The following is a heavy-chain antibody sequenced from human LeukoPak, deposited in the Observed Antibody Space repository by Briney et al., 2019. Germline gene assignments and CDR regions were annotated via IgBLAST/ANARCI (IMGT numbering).Heavy chain of an antibody. CDR3: ASHSGSYCTHGVCSNDAFDI. CDR1: GASISSYY. D-gene: IGHD2-8*01. Sequence: SETLSLTCTVAGASISSYYWSWIRQPPGKGLEWIGHSYSSGNTNYNPSLKSRVTISIDTSKNHFSLRLRSVTAADTAVYYCASHSGSYCTHGVCSNDAFDIRGQGTMVTVSS. J-gene: IGHJ3*02. CDR2: SYSSGNT. V-gene: IGHV4-4*09.